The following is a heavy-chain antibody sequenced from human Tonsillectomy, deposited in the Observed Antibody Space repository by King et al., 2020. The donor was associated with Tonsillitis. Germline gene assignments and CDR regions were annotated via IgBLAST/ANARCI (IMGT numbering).Heavy chain of an antibody. J-gene: IGHJ4*02. Sequence: VQLVESGGGLVQPGGSLRLSCAASGFTFSSYAMSWVRQAPGKGLEWVSGISGSGVSTYYADSVKGRFTISRDNSKNTLYLKMNSLRAEDTAVYYCAKDHGKGYCTNGVCYNFDYWGPGTLVTVSS. CDR2: ISGSGVST. D-gene: IGHD2-8*01. CDR3: AKDHGKGYCTNGVCYNFDY. V-gene: IGHV3-23*04. CDR1: GFTFSSYA.